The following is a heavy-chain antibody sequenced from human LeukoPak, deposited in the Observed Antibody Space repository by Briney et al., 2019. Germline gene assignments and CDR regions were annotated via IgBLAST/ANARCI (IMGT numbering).Heavy chain of an antibody. CDR1: GGTFSSYA. CDR3: ARVGRDGYNFRAEYFQH. D-gene: IGHD5-24*01. CDR2: IIPIFGTA. V-gene: IGHV1-69*05. Sequence: SVKVSCKASGGTFSSYAISWVRQAPGQGLEWMGGIIPIFGTANYAQKLQGRVTITTDESTSTAYMELSSLRSEDTAVYYCARVGRDGYNFRAEYFQHWGQGTLVTVSS. J-gene: IGHJ1*01.